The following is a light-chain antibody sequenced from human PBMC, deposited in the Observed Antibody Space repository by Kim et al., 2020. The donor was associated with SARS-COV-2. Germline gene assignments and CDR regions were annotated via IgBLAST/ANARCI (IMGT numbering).Light chain of an antibody. J-gene: IGKJ4*01. CDR2: GAS. Sequence: EIVLTQSPGTLSLSPGERATLSCRASQSVSSSYLAWYQQKPGQAPRLLIYGASSRATAIPDRFSGSGSETDFTLTISRLEPEDFAVYYCQHYGTSLLTFGGGTKVDIK. CDR3: QHYGTSLLT. V-gene: IGKV3-20*01. CDR1: QSVSSSY.